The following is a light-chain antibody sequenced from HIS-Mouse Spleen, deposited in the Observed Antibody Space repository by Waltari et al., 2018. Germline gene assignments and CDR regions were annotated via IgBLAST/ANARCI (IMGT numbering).Light chain of an antibody. CDR1: SSDAGGYNH. J-gene: IGLJ1*01. CDR3: CSYAGSYTYV. Sequence: QSALTQPRSVSGSPGQSVTISCTGTSSDAGGYNHVSWYQQHPGKAPKLMIYDVSKRPSGVPDRFSGSKSGNTASLTISGLQAEDEADYYCCSYAGSYTYVFGTGTKVTVL. V-gene: IGLV2-11*01. CDR2: DVS.